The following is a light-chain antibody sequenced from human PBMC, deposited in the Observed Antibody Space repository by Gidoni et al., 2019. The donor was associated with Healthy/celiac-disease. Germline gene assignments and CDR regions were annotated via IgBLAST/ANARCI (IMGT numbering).Light chain of an antibody. Sequence: ATLSCRASQSVSSYLAWYQQKPGQAPRLLIYDASNRATGIPARFSGSGSGTDFTLTISSLEPEDFAVYYCQQRSNWLMYTFGQXTKLEIK. CDR2: DAS. CDR1: QSVSSY. CDR3: QQRSNWLMYT. V-gene: IGKV3-11*01. J-gene: IGKJ2*01.